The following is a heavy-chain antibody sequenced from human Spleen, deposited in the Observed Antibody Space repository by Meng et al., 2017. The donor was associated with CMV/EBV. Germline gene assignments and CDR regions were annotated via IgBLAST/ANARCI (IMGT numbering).Heavy chain of an antibody. CDR2: IYYSGST. CDR3: ARGFDSQTGDRFDY. J-gene: IGHJ4*02. CDR1: GGSITSYY. D-gene: IGHD7-27*01. V-gene: IGHV4-59*01. Sequence: ESLKISCTVSGGSITSYYWSWIRQPPGKGLEWIGYIYYSGSTHYNPSVKGRLTISVDTSKNQFSLRLTSVTAADTAVYYCARGFDSQTGDRFDYWGQGTLVTVSS.